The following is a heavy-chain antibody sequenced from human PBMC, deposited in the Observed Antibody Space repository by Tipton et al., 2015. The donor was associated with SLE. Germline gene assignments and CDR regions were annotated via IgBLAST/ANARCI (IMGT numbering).Heavy chain of an antibody. Sequence: RSLRLSCAASGFTFNSYGMHWVRQAPGKGLEWVAFIRYDGGNKYYADSVKGRFTISRDNAKNSLYLQMNSLRAEDTAVYYCARRKPYYFDYWGQGTLVTVSS. D-gene: IGHD1-14*01. CDR2: IRYDGGNK. J-gene: IGHJ4*02. CDR3: ARRKPYYFDY. V-gene: IGHV3-33*01. CDR1: GFTFNSYG.